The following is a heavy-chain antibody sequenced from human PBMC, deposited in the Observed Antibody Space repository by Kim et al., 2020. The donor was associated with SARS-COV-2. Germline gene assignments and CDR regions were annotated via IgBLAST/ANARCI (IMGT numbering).Heavy chain of an antibody. V-gene: IGHV3-23*01. D-gene: IGHD1-26*01. J-gene: IGHJ6*01. CDR3: AKDVWDYSGMDA. Sequence: YGAHAEARTTISRDTSKNRVYLQMNSLRAEDTDVYYCAKDVWDYSGMDAWGPGTTVTVSS.